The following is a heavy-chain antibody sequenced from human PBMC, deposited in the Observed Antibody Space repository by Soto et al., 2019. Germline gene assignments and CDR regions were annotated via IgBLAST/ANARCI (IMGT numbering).Heavy chain of an antibody. CDR3: VRSSSWQTTLAY. CDR2: IYYSGST. J-gene: IGHJ4*02. D-gene: IGHD6-13*01. Sequence: NPSETLTLTCTVSGGSLSSGDYYWSWIRQPPGKGLEWIGYIYYSGSTYYNLSLKSRVPISVDTSKNQFSLKLSSVTAADAAVYYCVRSSSWQTTLAYWGQGTLVTVSS. CDR1: GGSLSSGDYY. V-gene: IGHV4-30-4*01.